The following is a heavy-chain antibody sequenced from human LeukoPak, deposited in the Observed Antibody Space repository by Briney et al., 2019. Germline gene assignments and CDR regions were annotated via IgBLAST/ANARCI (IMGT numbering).Heavy chain of an antibody. CDR2: IYYSGST. Sequence: PSETLSLTCTVSGGSISSYYWSWIRQPPGKGLEWIGYIYYSGSTNYNPSLKSRVTMSVDTSKNQFSLKLSSVTAADTAVYYCAREALRSAAPLDYWGQGTLVTVSS. CDR1: GGSISSYY. V-gene: IGHV4-59*12. CDR3: AREALRSAAPLDY. J-gene: IGHJ4*02. D-gene: IGHD2-2*01.